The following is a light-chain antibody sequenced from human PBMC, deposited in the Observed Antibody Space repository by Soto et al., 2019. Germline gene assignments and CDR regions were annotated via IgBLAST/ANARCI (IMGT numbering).Light chain of an antibody. Sequence: EMTQSPSSLSASVGDRVTITCRASQSISDNVNWYQFQPGKAPKRLIYAASNLQTGVPSRFSGSGSGADFALTISGLQPEDSATYYCQQSYGTPYTFGLGTKLEIK. CDR2: AAS. CDR1: QSISDN. CDR3: QQSYGTPYT. J-gene: IGKJ2*01. V-gene: IGKV1-39*01.